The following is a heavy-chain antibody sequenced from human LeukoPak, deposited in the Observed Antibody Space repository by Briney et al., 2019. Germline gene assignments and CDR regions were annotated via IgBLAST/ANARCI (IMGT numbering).Heavy chain of an antibody. CDR3: ARSNYYDSSGYCDY. J-gene: IGHJ4*02. CDR1: GGTFSSYA. V-gene: IGHV1-69*05. Sequence: SVKVSCKASGGTFSSYAISWVRQAPGQGLEWMGRSIPIFGTANYAQKFQGKVTITTDESKRTAYMELSSLRSEDTAVYYCARSNYYDSSGYCDYWGQGTLVTVSS. D-gene: IGHD3-22*01. CDR2: SIPIFGTA.